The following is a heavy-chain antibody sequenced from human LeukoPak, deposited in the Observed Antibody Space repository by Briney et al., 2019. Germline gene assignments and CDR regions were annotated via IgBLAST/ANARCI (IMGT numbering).Heavy chain of an antibody. CDR2: ISDDGRNK. D-gene: IGHD5-12*01. V-gene: IGHV3-30*03. Sequence: GGSLRLSCAASGFSFISYGMHWVRQAPGKGLEWVGVISDDGRNKKYADSVKGRFTISRDNAKNSLYLQMDSLRAEDTAVYYCARDAGHSGYDLLDYWGQGTLVTVSS. CDR3: ARDAGHSGYDLLDY. J-gene: IGHJ4*02. CDR1: GFSFISYG.